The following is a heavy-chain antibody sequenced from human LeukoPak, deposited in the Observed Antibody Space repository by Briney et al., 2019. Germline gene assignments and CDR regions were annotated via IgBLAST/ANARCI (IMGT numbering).Heavy chain of an antibody. J-gene: IGHJ1*01. CDR3: ARVISVAGTKEYFQH. Sequence: ASVKVSCKASGYTFTGYYMHWVRQAPGQGLEWMGIINPSGGSTSYAQKFQGRVTMTRDMSTSTAYMELRSLRSDDTAVYYCARVISVAGTKEYFQHWGQGTLVTVSS. D-gene: IGHD6-19*01. CDR1: GYTFTGYY. CDR2: INPSGGST. V-gene: IGHV1-46*01.